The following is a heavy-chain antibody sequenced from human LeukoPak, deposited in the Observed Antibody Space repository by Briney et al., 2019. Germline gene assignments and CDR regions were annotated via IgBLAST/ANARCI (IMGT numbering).Heavy chain of an antibody. J-gene: IGHJ3*02. D-gene: IGHD6-13*01. CDR3: VRSLGSSSWSVGGVFDI. CDR1: GFTFSRYD. CDR2: IGTAGDA. V-gene: IGHV3-13*01. Sequence: PGGSLRLSCAASGFTFSRYDMHWVRQVTGKGLEWVSGIGTAGDAYSPGSVKGRFTISRENAKNSLYLQMNNLRAGDTALYYCVRSLGSSSWSVGGVFDIWGQGTLVTVSS.